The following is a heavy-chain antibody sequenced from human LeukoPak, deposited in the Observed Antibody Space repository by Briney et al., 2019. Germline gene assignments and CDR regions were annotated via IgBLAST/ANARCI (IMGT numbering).Heavy chain of an antibody. J-gene: IGHJ4*02. V-gene: IGHV3-15*01. Sequence: GESLRLSCVASGFTFTSHSLNWLRQAPGKGLEWVGRIKRKSDGGTTDYAAPVKGRFTISRDDSKNTLYLQMNSLKGEDTAVYYCTTELDIRPNHYWGQGTLVTVSS. CDR3: TTELDIRPNHY. CDR2: IKRKSDGGTT. D-gene: IGHD3-22*01. CDR1: GFTFTSHS.